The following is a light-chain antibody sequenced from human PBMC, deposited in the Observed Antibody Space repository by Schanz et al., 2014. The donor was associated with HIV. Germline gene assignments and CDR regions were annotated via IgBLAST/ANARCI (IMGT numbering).Light chain of an antibody. Sequence: EIVLTQSPGSLSLSPGGRATLSCGASQRLSSSYLAWYQQKRDQPPRLVIYATSTRAAGIPDRFSGTGSGTDFTLTISSLQSEDFAVYYCQQYNKWPRVTFGGGTKVEIK. V-gene: IGKV3-20*01. J-gene: IGKJ4*01. CDR1: QRLSSSY. CDR2: ATS. CDR3: QQYNKWPRVT.